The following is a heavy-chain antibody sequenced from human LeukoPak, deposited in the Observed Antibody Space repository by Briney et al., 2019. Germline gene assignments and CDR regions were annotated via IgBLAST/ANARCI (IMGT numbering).Heavy chain of an antibody. CDR2: MNPNSGNT. CDR1: GYSFTSYD. D-gene: IGHD6-19*01. Sequence: ASVKVSCKASGYSFTSYDINWVRQATGQGLEWMGWMNPNSGNTGYAQKFQGRVTITRNTSISTAYMELSSLRSEDTAVYYCARDSSGWYHWFDPWGQGTLVTVSS. CDR3: ARDSSGWYHWFDP. V-gene: IGHV1-8*03. J-gene: IGHJ5*02.